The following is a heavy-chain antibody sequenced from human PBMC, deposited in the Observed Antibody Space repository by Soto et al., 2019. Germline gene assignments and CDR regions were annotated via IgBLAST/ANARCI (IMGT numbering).Heavy chain of an antibody. CDR1: GYTFTNND. J-gene: IGHJ5*02. Sequence: EASVKVSCKASGYTFTNNDVSWVRQATGQGLEWMGWMNPGSGDTGYAQKFQGRVTMTRDISIATAYMELNSLTSEDTAIYYCARMESFGSLNWFDPWGQGTLATVSS. CDR3: ARMESFGSLNWFDP. CDR2: MNPGSGDT. V-gene: IGHV1-8*02. D-gene: IGHD5-18*01.